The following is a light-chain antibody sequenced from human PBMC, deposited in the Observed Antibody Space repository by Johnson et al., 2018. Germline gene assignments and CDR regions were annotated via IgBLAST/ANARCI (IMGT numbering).Light chain of an antibody. CDR2: ENN. Sequence: QSVLTQPPSVSAAPGQKVTISCSGSSSNIGNNYVSWYQQLPGTAPKLLIYENNKRPSGIPDRFSGSKSGTSATLGITGLQTGAEAYYYCGTWDCSLSAGKSFGTGTKVTVL. CDR1: SSNIGNNY. J-gene: IGLJ1*01. CDR3: GTWDCSLSAGKS. V-gene: IGLV1-51*02.